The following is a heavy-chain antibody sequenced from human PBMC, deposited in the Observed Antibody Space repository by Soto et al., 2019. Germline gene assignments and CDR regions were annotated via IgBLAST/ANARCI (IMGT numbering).Heavy chain of an antibody. CDR3: ARGGTVLRYFDWSLYFDY. V-gene: IGHV1-46*03. Sequence: ASVKVSCKASGYTFTSYYMHWVRQAPGQGLEWMGLINPSGGTTSYALKFQGRVTMTRDTSTSTVYMELSSLRSEDTAVYYCARGGTVLRYFDWSLYFDYWGQGTLVTVSS. CDR2: INPSGGTT. CDR1: GYTFTSYY. J-gene: IGHJ4*02. D-gene: IGHD3-9*01.